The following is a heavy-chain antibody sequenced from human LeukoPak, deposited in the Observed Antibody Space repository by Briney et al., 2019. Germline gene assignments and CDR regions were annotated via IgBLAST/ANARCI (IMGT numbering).Heavy chain of an antibody. D-gene: IGHD3-10*01. CDR1: GYTFTRYY. CDR3: ARAYGSGSYTLLFFDY. J-gene: IGHJ4*02. Sequence: GASVKVSCKASGYTFTRYYIHWVRQAPGQGLEWMGIINPSGGSTSYAQKFQGRVTMTRDTSTSTVYMELSSLRSEDTAVYYCARAYGSGSYTLLFFDYWGQGTLVTVSS. V-gene: IGHV1-46*01. CDR2: INPSGGST.